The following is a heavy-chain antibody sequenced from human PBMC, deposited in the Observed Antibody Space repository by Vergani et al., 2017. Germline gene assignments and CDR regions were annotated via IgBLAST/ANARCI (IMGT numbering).Heavy chain of an antibody. CDR1: GYSFTSYW. D-gene: IGHD1-26*01. V-gene: IGHV5-51*01. CDR2: IYPDDSDT. CDR3: ARQXSWSGSSHYGMDV. J-gene: IGHJ6*02. Sequence: EVQLVQSGTEVKKPGESVKISCKGSGYSFTSYWIGWVRQMPEKGLEWMGIIYPDDSDTRYSPSFQGQVTISADKSISTAYLQWSSLKASDTAIYYCARQXSWSGSSHYGMDVWGQGTTVTVSS.